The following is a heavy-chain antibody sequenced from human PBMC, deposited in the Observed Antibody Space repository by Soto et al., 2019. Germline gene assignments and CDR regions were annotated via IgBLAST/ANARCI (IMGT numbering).Heavy chain of an antibody. D-gene: IGHD1-20*01. CDR3: ARVLNSKLDY. CDR1: GSSISSGYY. J-gene: IGHJ4*02. Sequence: PSETLSLTCAASGSSISSGYYWGWIRQPPGKGLEWIGSTYHSGSTYYNPSLKSRVTISLDTSKNQFSLKLSSVTAADTAVYYCARVLNSKLDYWGQGXLVTVSS. V-gene: IGHV4-38-2*01. CDR2: TYHSGST.